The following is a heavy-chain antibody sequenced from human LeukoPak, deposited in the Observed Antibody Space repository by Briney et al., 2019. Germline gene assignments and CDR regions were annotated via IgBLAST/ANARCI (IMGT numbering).Heavy chain of an antibody. J-gene: IGHJ3*02. Sequence: GGSLRLSCAASGFTFSSYEMNWVRQAPGKGLEWVSYISSSGSTVYYADSVKGRFTISRDNAKNSLYLQTNSLRAEDTAVYYCARDGYSGYDDAFDIWGQGTMVTVSS. CDR3: ARDGYSGYDDAFDI. V-gene: IGHV3-48*03. CDR1: GFTFSSYE. D-gene: IGHD5-12*01. CDR2: ISSSGSTV.